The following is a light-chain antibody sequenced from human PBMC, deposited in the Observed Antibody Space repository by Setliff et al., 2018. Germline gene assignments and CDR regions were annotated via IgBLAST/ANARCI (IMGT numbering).Light chain of an antibody. J-gene: IGLJ1*01. CDR1: SNDVWGHNY. CDR3: SSYADSNIFL. V-gene: IGLV2-8*01. Sequence: QSVLTQPPSASGSPGQSVTISCTGTSNDVWGHNYVSWYQQHPGKAPQLIIYDVTKRPSGVPDRFSGSKSGNTASLTVSGLQAEDEADYYCSSYADSNIFLLGTGTKGTVL. CDR2: DVT.